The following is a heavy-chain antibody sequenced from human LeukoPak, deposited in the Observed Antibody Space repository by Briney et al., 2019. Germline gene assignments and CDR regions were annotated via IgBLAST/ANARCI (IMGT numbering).Heavy chain of an antibody. CDR2: IYHTGTT. Sequence: SETLSLTCTVYGGSFSGYYGSWIRQPPGRGLEWNGEIYHTGTTYYNPSLRSRVTISLDTSRNQLSLKLSSVTAADTAVYFCARSLPGDGRYFDYWGQGTLVTVSS. CDR1: GGSFSGYY. D-gene: IGHD7-27*01. V-gene: IGHV4-34*01. CDR3: ARSLPGDGRYFDY. J-gene: IGHJ4*02.